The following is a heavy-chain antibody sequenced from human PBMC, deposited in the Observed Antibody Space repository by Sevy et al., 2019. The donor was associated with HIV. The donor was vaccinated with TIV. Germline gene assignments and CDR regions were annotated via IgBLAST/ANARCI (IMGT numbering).Heavy chain of an antibody. D-gene: IGHD3-16*01. Sequence: GGSLRLSCATSGFTFTSYTMNWVRQAPGKGLEWVSSISYSAEYIYYADSVKGRFTISRDNAKNSLFLQMNSLRVEDTAVYYGARDEGGYDPFDYWGQGTLVTVSS. CDR1: GFTFTSYT. V-gene: IGHV3-21*01. J-gene: IGHJ4*02. CDR3: ARDEGGYDPFDY. CDR2: ISYSAEYI.